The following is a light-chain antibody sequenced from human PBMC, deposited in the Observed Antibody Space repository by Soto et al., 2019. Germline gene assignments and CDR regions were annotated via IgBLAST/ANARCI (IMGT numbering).Light chain of an antibody. Sequence: EIALTQSPATLSLSPGERATLSCRASQSVSSYLAWYQQQPGQAPRLLIYDASNRATGIPARFSGSGSGTDFTLTISSLEPEDFAVYYCQQRSNWPFTLGPGTKVDIK. V-gene: IGKV3-11*01. J-gene: IGKJ3*01. CDR1: QSVSSY. CDR3: QQRSNWPFT. CDR2: DAS.